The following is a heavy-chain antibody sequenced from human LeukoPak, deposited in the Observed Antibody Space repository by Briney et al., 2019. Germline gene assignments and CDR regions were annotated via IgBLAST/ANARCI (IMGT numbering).Heavy chain of an antibody. V-gene: IGHV4-61*02. CDR1: GASISSGNYY. CDR3: AKNGAVTSFDS. D-gene: IGHD4-17*01. Sequence: KSSETLSLXCTVSGASISSGNYYWGWIRQPAGKGLEWIGRVYNRGSTDYNPSRESRVTISVDTSNNQFSLKLRSVTAADTAVYYCAKNGAVTSFDSWGQGTLVTVSS. J-gene: IGHJ4*02. CDR2: VYNRGST.